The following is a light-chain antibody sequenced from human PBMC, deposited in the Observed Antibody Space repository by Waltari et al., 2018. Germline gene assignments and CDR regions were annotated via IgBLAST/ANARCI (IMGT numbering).Light chain of an antibody. Sequence: CRASQSVSRFLAWYQQKPGQAPRLLIYGTSTRATGIPDRFSGSGSGTNFSLTISRLEPEDFAVYYCQKYDRLPATFGQGTKVEIK. V-gene: IGKV3-20*01. CDR2: GTS. CDR1: QSVSRF. J-gene: IGKJ1*01. CDR3: QKYDRLPAT.